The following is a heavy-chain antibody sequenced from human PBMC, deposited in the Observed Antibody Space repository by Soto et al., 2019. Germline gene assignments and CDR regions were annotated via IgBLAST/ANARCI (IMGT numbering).Heavy chain of an antibody. Sequence: GGSLRLSCAASGFTFSSYAMSWVRQAPGKGLEWVSAISGSGGSTYYADSVKGRFTISRDNSKNTLYLQMNSLRAEDTAVYYCAKGLRRIVVVPAAYFDYWGQGTLVTVSS. J-gene: IGHJ4*02. CDR2: ISGSGGST. D-gene: IGHD2-2*01. CDR3: AKGLRRIVVVPAAYFDY. V-gene: IGHV3-23*01. CDR1: GFTFSSYA.